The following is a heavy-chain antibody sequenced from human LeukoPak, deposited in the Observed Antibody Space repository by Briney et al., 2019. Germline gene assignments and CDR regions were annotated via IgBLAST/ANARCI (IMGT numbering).Heavy chain of an antibody. V-gene: IGHV1-2*02. CDR2: INPNSGGT. CDR3: ARDFCSSTSCYDY. Sequence: GESLKISCKASGYTFTGYYMHWVRQAPGQGLEWMGWINPNSGGTNYAQKFQGRVTMTRDTSISTAYMELSRLRSDDTAVYYCARDFCSSTSCYDYWGQGTLVTVSS. J-gene: IGHJ4*02. CDR1: GYTFTGYY. D-gene: IGHD2-2*01.